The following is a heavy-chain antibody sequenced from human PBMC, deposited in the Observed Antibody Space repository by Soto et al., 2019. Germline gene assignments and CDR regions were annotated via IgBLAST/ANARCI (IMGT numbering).Heavy chain of an antibody. Sequence: VQLVESGGGLVQPGGSLRLSCAASGFTFSSYSMNWVRQAPGKGLEWVSYISSSSSTIYYADSVKGRFTISRDNAKNSLYLQMNSLRAEDTAVYYCARVGGSSFQHWGQGTLVTVSS. CDR3: ARVGGSSFQH. CDR2: ISSSSSTI. V-gene: IGHV3-48*01. J-gene: IGHJ1*01. D-gene: IGHD3-16*01. CDR1: GFTFSSYS.